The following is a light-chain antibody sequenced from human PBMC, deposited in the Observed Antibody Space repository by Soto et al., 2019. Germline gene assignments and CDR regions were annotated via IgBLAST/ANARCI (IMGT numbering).Light chain of an antibody. V-gene: IGKV1-5*01. CDR2: DAS. J-gene: IGKJ1*01. Sequence: DIPRTQSPATLSAPVGDRVTITCRASQSITTWLAWYQQKPGKAPKLLIYDASSLESGVPSRFSGSGSGTEFTLTISSLQPDDFATYYCQQYYNYPETFGQGTKVDI. CDR1: QSITTW. CDR3: QQYYNYPET.